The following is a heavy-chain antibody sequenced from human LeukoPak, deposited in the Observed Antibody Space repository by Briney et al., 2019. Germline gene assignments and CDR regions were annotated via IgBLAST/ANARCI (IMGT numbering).Heavy chain of an antibody. J-gene: IGHJ5*02. V-gene: IGHV1-8*03. Sequence: ASVKVSCKASGYTFTSYDVNWVRQATGQGLEWMGWMNPNSGNTGYAQKFQGRDTITRNTSISTAYMELSSLRSEDTAVYYCARGLDPSWFDPWGQGTLVTVSS. CDR2: MNPNSGNT. CDR1: GYTFTSYD. CDR3: ARGLDPSWFDP.